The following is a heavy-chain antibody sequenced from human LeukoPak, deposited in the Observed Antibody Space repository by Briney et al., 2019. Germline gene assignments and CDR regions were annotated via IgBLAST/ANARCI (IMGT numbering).Heavy chain of an antibody. V-gene: IGHV1-69*06. J-gene: IGHJ3*02. CDR1: GGTFSSYA. D-gene: IGHD2-8*01. CDR3: ARDHNEWWLLNRVYVAFDI. Sequence: GASVKVSCKASGGTFSSYAISWVRQAPGQGLEWMGGIIPIFGTANYAQKFQGRVTITADKSTSTAYMELSSLRSEVTAVYYCARDHNEWWLLNRVYVAFDIWGQGTMVTVSS. CDR2: IIPIFGTA.